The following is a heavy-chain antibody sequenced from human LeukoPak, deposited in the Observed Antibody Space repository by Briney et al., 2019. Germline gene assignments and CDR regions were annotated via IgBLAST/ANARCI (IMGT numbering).Heavy chain of an antibody. J-gene: IGHJ4*02. D-gene: IGHD6-19*01. CDR3: AKGASSGWYLDY. Sequence: GGSLRLSCAASGFTFSSYGMHWVRQAPGKGLEWVAFIRYEGINKYYADSVKGRFTISRDNSKNTLYLQMNSLRAEDTAVYYCAKGASSGWYLDYWGQGTLVTVSS. V-gene: IGHV3-30*02. CDR1: GFTFSSYG. CDR2: IRYEGINK.